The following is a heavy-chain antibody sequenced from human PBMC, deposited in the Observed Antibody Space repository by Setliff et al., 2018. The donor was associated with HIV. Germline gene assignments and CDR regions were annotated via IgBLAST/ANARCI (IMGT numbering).Heavy chain of an antibody. CDR2: IWYDGNNI. CDR3: AKEPKLGGIAAPFDY. V-gene: IGHV3-33*06. J-gene: IGHJ4*02. Sequence: LRLSCAASGFSFSDYGMHWVRQAPGKGLEWVAFIWYDGNNIKYADSVKGRFTISRDNSKNTLYLQMNSLRVEDTAVYYCAKEPKLGGIAAPFDYWGQGTLVTVSS. D-gene: IGHD6-6*01. CDR1: GFSFSDYG.